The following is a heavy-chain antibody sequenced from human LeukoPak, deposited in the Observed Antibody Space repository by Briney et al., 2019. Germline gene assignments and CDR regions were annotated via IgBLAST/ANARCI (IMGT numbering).Heavy chain of an antibody. CDR2: IRSKANSYAT. CDR3: TTDGFAELLWFDP. CDR1: GITFSGSA. J-gene: IGHJ5*02. Sequence: GGSLRLSCAASGITFSGSAMHWVRQASGKGLEWVGRIRSKANSYATGYAASVKGRFTISRDDSKNTAYLQMNSLKTEDTAVYYCTTDGFAELLWFDPWGQGTLVTVSS. V-gene: IGHV3-73*01. D-gene: IGHD3-10*01.